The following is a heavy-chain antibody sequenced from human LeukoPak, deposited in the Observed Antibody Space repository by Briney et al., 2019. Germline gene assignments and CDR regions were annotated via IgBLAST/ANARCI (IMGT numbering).Heavy chain of an antibody. CDR2: ISGSGGTT. J-gene: IGHJ4*02. CDR1: GFTFSSYA. Sequence: GGSLRLSCAASGFTFSSYAMSWVRQAPGKGLEWVSAISGSGGTTYYADSVKGRFTISRDNSKNTLYLQMNSLRAEDTAVYYCAKTTSEGPPWSGYFTVDYWGQGTLVTVSS. V-gene: IGHV3-23*01. CDR3: AKTTSEGPPWSGYFTVDY. D-gene: IGHD3-3*01.